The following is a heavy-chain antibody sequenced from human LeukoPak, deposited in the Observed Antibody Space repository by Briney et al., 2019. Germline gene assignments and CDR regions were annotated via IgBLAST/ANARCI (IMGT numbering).Heavy chain of an antibody. CDR2: IIPIFGTA. V-gene: IGHV1-69*13. Sequence: SVKVSCKASGGTFSSYAISWVRQAPGQGLEWMGGIIPIFGTANYAQKFQGRVTITADESTSTAYMELSSLRSDDTAVYYCAGYYYDSSGYYCYWGQGTLVTVSS. J-gene: IGHJ4*02. CDR1: GGTFSSYA. CDR3: AGYYYDSSGYYCY. D-gene: IGHD3-22*01.